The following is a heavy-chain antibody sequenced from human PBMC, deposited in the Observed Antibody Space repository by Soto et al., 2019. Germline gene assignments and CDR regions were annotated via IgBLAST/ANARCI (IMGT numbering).Heavy chain of an antibody. CDR1: GFTFSSYG. CDR3: AKDIAVAGTYYYYGMDV. D-gene: IGHD6-19*01. V-gene: IGHV3-30*18. Sequence: GGSLRLSCAAPGFTFSSYGMHWVRQAPGKGLEWVAVISYDGSNKYYADSVKGRFTISRDNSKNTLYLQMNSLRAEDTAVYYCAKDIAVAGTYYYYGMDVWGQGTTVTVSS. J-gene: IGHJ6*02. CDR2: ISYDGSNK.